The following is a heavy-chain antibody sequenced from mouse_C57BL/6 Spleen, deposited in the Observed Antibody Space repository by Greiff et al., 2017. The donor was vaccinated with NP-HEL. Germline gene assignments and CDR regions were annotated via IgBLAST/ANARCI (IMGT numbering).Heavy chain of an antibody. CDR2: ISDGGSYT. V-gene: IGHV5-4*01. CDR1: GFTFSSYA. CDR3: AREGNYYGSSLYYFDY. Sequence: EVQLVESGGGLVKPGGSLKLSCAASGFTFSSYAMSWVRQTPEKRLEWVATISDGGSYTYYPDNVKGRFTISRDNAKNNLYLQMSHLKSEDTAMYYCAREGNYYGSSLYYFDYWGQGTTLTVSS. D-gene: IGHD1-1*01. J-gene: IGHJ2*01.